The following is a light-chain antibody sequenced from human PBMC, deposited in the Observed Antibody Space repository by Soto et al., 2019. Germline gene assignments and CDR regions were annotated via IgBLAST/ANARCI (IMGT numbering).Light chain of an antibody. V-gene: IGKV1-5*03. CDR1: QSISSW. J-gene: IGKJ2*01. CDR2: KAS. Sequence: DIPMTQSPSTLSASVGDRVTITCRASQSISSWLAWYQQKPGKAPKLLIYKASSLESGVPSRFSGSGSGTEFTLTISSLQPDDFATYYCQQYNSYSPPLTFGQGTKLEIK. CDR3: QQYNSYSPPLT.